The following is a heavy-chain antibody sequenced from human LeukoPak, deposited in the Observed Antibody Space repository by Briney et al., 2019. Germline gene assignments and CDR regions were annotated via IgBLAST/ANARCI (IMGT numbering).Heavy chain of an antibody. CDR1: GYTLTELS. Sequence: GASVKVSCKVSGYTLTELSMHWVRQAPGKGLEWIGGFDPEDGETIYAQKFQGRVAMTEDTSTDTAYMELSSLRSEDTAVYYCATTRPYSRSYYFDYWGQGTLVTVSS. V-gene: IGHV1-24*01. CDR2: FDPEDGET. D-gene: IGHD1-26*01. CDR3: ATTRPYSRSYYFDY. J-gene: IGHJ4*02.